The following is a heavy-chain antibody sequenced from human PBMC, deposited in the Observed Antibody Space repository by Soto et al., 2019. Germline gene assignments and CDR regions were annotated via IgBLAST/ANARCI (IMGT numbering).Heavy chain of an antibody. V-gene: IGHV4-31*03. CDR2: THYSGST. CDR1: GGSITDGGYS. J-gene: IGHJ1*01. CDR3: ASGYCSSTSCYTEYCQH. D-gene: IGHD2-2*03. Sequence: TLSLTCTVPGGSITDGGYSGCGIRQHPGMGLELPKYTHYSGSTYYNPSIKSRATITVDTSKNQFSLKLNSVTAADTAVYYSASGYCSSTSCYTEYCQHWGQGTLVTVSS.